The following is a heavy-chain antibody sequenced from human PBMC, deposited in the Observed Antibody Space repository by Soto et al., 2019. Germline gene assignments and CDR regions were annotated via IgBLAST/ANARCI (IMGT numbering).Heavy chain of an antibody. CDR1: GFTFSSYA. CDR3: ARGSSSSVGDFDY. D-gene: IGHD6-6*01. V-gene: IGHV3-64*01. J-gene: IGHJ4*02. Sequence: GGSLRLSCAASGFTFSSYAMHWVRQAPGKGLEYVSAISSNGGSTYYANSVKGRFTISRGNSKDTLYLQMGSLRAEDMGVYYGARGSSSSVGDFDYWGQGTLVTVSS. CDR2: ISSNGGST.